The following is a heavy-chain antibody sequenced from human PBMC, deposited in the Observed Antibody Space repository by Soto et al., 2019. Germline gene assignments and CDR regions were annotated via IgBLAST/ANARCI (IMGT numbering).Heavy chain of an antibody. V-gene: IGHV1-18*01. Sequence: ASVKVSCKASGFAFTSYGISWVRQAPGQGLQWMGWISAYNGDIYYAQQFQGRVTVTTDTSTNTAYMEMRSLRSDDTAVYYCARDRAGLARQYYYGMDVWGQGTTVTVSS. CDR1: GFAFTSYG. D-gene: IGHD3-16*01. CDR3: ARDRAGLARQYYYGMDV. J-gene: IGHJ6*02. CDR2: ISAYNGDI.